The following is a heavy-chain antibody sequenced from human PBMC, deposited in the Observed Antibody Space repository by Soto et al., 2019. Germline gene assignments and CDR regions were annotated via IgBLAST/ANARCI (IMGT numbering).Heavy chain of an antibody. J-gene: IGHJ4*02. V-gene: IGHV4-59*01. CDR2: IYYSGST. D-gene: IGHD1-26*01. CDR3: ARGSGSYPD. Sequence: WTWIRQPPGKGLEWIGYIYYSGSTNYNPSLKSRVTISVDTSKNQFSLMLSSVTAADTAVYYCARGSGSYPDWGQGTLVTVSS.